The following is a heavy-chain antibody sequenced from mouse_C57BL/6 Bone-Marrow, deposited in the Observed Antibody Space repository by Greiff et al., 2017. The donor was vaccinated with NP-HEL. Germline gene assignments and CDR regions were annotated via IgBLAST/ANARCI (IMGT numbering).Heavy chain of an antibody. Sequence: QVQLQQSGAELVRPGTSVKMSCKASGYTFTNYWIGWAKQRPGHGLEWIGDIYPGGGYTNYNEKFKGKATLTADKSSSTAYMQFSSLTSEDSAIYYCARSVYDYDGEVFDYWGQGTTLTVSS. CDR1: GYTFTNYW. V-gene: IGHV1-63*01. CDR3: ARSVYDYDGEVFDY. J-gene: IGHJ2*01. CDR2: IYPGGGYT. D-gene: IGHD2-4*01.